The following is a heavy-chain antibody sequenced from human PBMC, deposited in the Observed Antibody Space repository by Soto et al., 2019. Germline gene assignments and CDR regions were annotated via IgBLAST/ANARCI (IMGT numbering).Heavy chain of an antibody. CDR3: ARPPPIPRPYYYYYMDV. CDR1: GGSISSSSYY. CDR2: IYYSGST. D-gene: IGHD6-6*01. Sequence: SETLSLTCTVSGGSISSSSYYWGWIRQPPGKGLEWIGSIYYSGSTYYNPSLKSRVTISVDTSKNQFSLKLSSVTAADTAVYYCARPPPIPRPYYYYYMDVWGKGTTVTVSS. J-gene: IGHJ6*03. V-gene: IGHV4-39*01.